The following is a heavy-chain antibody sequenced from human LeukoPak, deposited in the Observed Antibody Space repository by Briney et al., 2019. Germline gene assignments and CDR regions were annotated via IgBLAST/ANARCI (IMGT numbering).Heavy chain of an antibody. CDR3: VRDFTWTTGDEI. V-gene: IGHV3-7*01. CDR2: IKYDGSGK. CDR1: GFTFSSHW. J-gene: IGHJ4*02. D-gene: IGHD7-27*01. Sequence: GGSLRLSCAASGFTFSSHWMSWVRQGPGKGLEWVANIKYDGSGKYYMDSVKGRFTVSRDNAKNSLYLQLSSLRAEDTAAYYCVRDFTWTTGDEIWGQGTLVTVSS.